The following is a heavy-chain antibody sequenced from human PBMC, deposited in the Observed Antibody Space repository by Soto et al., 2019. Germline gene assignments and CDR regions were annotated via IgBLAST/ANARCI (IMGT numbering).Heavy chain of an antibody. CDR3: SKDTYYYSSSGYYVFDS. CDR1: GFSVSSKY. V-gene: IGHV3-53*05. J-gene: IGHJ4*02. Sequence: GGSLRLSCAASGFSVSSKYMNGVRQXPGKGLEWVSVIYRGGATYYADSVKGRVTISRDNSKDTVYLQMNSLRAEDTAVYYFSKDTYYYSSSGYYVFDSWGQGTLVTVSS. D-gene: IGHD3-22*01. CDR2: IYRGGAT.